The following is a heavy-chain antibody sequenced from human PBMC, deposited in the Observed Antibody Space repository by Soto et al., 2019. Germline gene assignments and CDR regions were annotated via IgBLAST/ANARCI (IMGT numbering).Heavy chain of an antibody. D-gene: IGHD2-21*02. CDR2: ISYDGSNK. CDR3: AKDKVSVVVTAPFDY. V-gene: IGHV3-30*18. CDR1: GFTFSSYG. J-gene: IGHJ4*02. Sequence: QVQRVESGGGVVQPGRSLRLSCAASGFTFSSYGMHWVRQAPGKGLEWVAVISYDGSNKYYADSVKGRFTISRDNSKNTLYLQMNSLRAEDTAVYYCAKDKVSVVVTAPFDYWGQGTLVTVSS.